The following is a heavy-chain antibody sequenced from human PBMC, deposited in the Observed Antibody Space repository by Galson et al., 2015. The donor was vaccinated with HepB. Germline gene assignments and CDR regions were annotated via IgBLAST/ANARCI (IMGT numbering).Heavy chain of an antibody. CDR1: GFTFSSYA. J-gene: IGHJ4*02. Sequence: SLRLSCAASGFTFSSYAMHWVRQAPGKGLEWVAVISYDGSNKYYADSVKGRFTISRDNSKNTLYLQMNSLRAEDTAVYYCARDRETVTQGFDYWGQGTLVTVSS. CDR3: ARDRETVTQGFDY. D-gene: IGHD4-17*01. CDR2: ISYDGSNK. V-gene: IGHV3-30-3*01.